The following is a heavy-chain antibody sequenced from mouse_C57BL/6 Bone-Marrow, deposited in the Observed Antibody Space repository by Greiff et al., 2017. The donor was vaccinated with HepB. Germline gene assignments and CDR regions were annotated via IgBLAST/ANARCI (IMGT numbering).Heavy chain of an antibody. CDR1: GYTFTSYW. Sequence: VQLQQPGAELVKPGASVKMSCTASGYTFTSYWMTWVKQRPGQGLEWIGDIYPGSGSTNYNEKFKSKATLTVDTASSTAYMQLSSLTSEDSAVYYSAREGYGPGFANWGQGTRVTVSA. CDR3: AREGYGPGFAN. D-gene: IGHD1-1*02. V-gene: IGHV1-55*01. J-gene: IGHJ3*01. CDR2: IYPGSGST.